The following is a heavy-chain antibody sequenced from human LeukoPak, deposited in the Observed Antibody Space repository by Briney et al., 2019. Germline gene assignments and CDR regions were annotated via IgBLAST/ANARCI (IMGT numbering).Heavy chain of an antibody. V-gene: IGHV4-59*08. CDR3: ARQYDFWSGLFDY. CDR1: GGSISSYY. J-gene: IGHJ4*02. Sequence: SETLSLTCTVSGGSISSYYWSWIRQPPGKGLEWIGYINYSGSTNYNPSLKSRVTISVDTSKNQFSLKLSSVTAADTAVYYCARQYDFWSGLFDYWGQGTLVTVSS. CDR2: INYSGST. D-gene: IGHD3-3*01.